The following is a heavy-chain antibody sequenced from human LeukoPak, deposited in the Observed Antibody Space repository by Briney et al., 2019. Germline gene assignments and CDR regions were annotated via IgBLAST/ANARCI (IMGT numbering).Heavy chain of an antibody. Sequence: PGGSLRLSCAASGFTFSSYSMNWVRQAPGKGLERVSYISSSSSTIYYADSVKGRFTISRDNAKNSLYLQMNSLRAEDTAVYYCARDREGDCSGGSCYSEFGFDYWGQGTLVTVSS. V-gene: IGHV3-48*04. CDR3: ARDREGDCSGGSCYSEFGFDY. D-gene: IGHD2-15*01. J-gene: IGHJ4*02. CDR2: ISSSSSTI. CDR1: GFTFSSYS.